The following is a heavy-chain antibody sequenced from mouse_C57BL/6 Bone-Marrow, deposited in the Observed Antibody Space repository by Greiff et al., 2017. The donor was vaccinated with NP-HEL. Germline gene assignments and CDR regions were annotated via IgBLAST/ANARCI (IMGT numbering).Heavy chain of an antibody. CDR1: GYTFTNYW. V-gene: IGHV1-63*01. CDR2: IYPGGGYT. CDR3: ARRYYYGSGDWYFDV. D-gene: IGHD1-1*01. Sequence: QVQLQQSGAELVRPGTSVKMSCKASGYTFTNYWIGWAKQRPGHGLEWIGDIYPGGGYTNYNEKFKGKATLTADKSSSTAYMQFSSLTSEDSAIYYCARRYYYGSGDWYFDVWGTGTTVTVSS. J-gene: IGHJ1*03.